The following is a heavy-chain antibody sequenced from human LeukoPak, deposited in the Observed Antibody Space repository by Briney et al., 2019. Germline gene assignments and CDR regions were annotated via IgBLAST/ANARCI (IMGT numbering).Heavy chain of an antibody. Sequence: GGSLRLSCAASGFTFSSYWMCWVRQAPGKGLEWVANIKQDGSEKHYVDPVKGRFTIFRDNSKNTLYLQMNSLRAEDTAVYYCAKYSSSWTSIYGMDVWGQGTTVTVSS. V-gene: IGHV3-7*03. CDR3: AKYSSSWTSIYGMDV. CDR2: IKQDGSEK. CDR1: GFTFSSYW. J-gene: IGHJ6*02. D-gene: IGHD6-13*01.